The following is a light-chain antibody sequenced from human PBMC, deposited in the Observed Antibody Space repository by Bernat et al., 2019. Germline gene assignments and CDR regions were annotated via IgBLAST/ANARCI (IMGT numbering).Light chain of an antibody. CDR1: QSATNN. CDR2: GAS. CDR3: QQYNKRPWT. V-gene: IGKV3-15*01. Sequence: EIVMTQSPATLSVSPGEGATLSCRASQSATNNLAWYRQKPGQPPSLLIYGASTRATGIPARFSGSGSGTEFTLTISSLQSEDFAVYYCQQYNKRPWTFGQGTRVEIK. J-gene: IGKJ1*01.